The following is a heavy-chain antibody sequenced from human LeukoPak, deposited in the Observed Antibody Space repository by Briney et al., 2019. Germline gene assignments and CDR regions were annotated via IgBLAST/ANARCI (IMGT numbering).Heavy chain of an antibody. Sequence: ASVKVSCKASGYTFTGYYMHWVRQAPGQGLEWMGRINPNSGGTNYAQKFQGRVTMTRDTSISTAYMELSRLRSDDTAVYYCARVSRHIVVVPAATNFDYWAREPWSPSPQ. V-gene: IGHV1-2*06. CDR1: GYTFTGYY. CDR2: INPNSGGT. J-gene: IGHJ4*02. D-gene: IGHD2-2*01. CDR3: ARVSRHIVVVPAATNFDY.